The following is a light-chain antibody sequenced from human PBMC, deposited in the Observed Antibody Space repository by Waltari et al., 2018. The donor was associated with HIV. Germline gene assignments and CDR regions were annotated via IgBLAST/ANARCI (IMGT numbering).Light chain of an antibody. J-gene: IGLJ1*01. Sequence: QSALTQPASVSGSPGPSITISCTGTSSDVGLSNSVSWYQQHPGKAPKLMIYEVSNRPSGVSNRFSGSKSGNTASLTISGLQAEDEADYYCSSYTGSSTLYVFGTGTKVTVL. CDR3: SSYTGSSTLYV. CDR1: SSDVGLSNS. V-gene: IGLV2-14*01. CDR2: EVS.